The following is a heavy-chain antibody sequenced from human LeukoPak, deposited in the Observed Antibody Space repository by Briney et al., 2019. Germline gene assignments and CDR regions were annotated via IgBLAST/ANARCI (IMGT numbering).Heavy chain of an antibody. Sequence: ASVKVSCKASGYTFTGYYMHWVRQAPGQGLEWMGWINPNSGGTNYAQKFQGRVTMTRDTSISTAYMELSRLRSDDTAVYYCARVLYRGRSSRTYSIGYWGQGTLVTVSS. D-gene: IGHD6-13*01. CDR1: GYTFTGYY. V-gene: IGHV1-2*02. J-gene: IGHJ4*02. CDR2: INPNSGGT. CDR3: ARVLYRGRSSRTYSIGY.